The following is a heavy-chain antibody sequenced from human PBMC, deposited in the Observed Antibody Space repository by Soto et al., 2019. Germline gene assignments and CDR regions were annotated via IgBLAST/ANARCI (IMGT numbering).Heavy chain of an antibody. D-gene: IGHD5-18*01. CDR1: GFTFSSYA. J-gene: IGHJ6*02. CDR3: ARSDINLPDTAMVKPYYYYGMDV. V-gene: IGHV3-30-3*01. CDR2: ISYDGSNK. Sequence: GGSLRLSCAASGFTFSSYAMHWVRQAPGKGLEWVAVISYDGSNKYYADSVKGRFTISRDNSKNTLYLQMNSLRAEDTAVYYCARSDINLPDTAMVKPYYYYGMDVWGQGTTVTVSS.